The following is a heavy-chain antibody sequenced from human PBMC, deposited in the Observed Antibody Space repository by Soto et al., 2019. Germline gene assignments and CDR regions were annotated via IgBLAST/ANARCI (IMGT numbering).Heavy chain of an antibody. J-gene: IGHJ6*02. V-gene: IGHV3-74*01. Sequence: LRLSCAASGFPFSTYWMHWVRQAPGKGPVWVSRINNDGSTTRYADSVKGRFTISRDNAKNTLYLQMNSLRAEGTAVYYCASQGLYYYGLDVWGQGTTVTVS. CDR1: GFPFSTYW. CDR2: INNDGSTT. CDR3: ASQGLYYYGLDV.